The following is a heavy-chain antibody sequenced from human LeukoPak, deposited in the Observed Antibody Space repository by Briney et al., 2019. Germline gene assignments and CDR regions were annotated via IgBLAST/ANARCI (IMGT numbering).Heavy chain of an antibody. D-gene: IGHD4-17*01. V-gene: IGHV3-23*01. CDR2: INSGGST. CDR3: AKDFGATVTTPHDY. Sequence: PGGSLRLSCAASGFTFSTYAMSWVRQARGKGLEWVSAINSGGSTYYADSLKGRFTISRDNSKNTLYLQMNSLRAEDTAVYYCAKDFGATVTTPHDYWGQGTLVTVSS. CDR1: GFTFSTYA. J-gene: IGHJ4*02.